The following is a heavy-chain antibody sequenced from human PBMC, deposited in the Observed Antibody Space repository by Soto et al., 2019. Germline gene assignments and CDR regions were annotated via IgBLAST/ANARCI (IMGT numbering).Heavy chain of an antibody. Sequence: PSETLSLTCTVSGGSISSGDYYWSWIRQPPGKGLEWIGYIYYSGSTYYNPSLKSRVTISVDTSKNQFSLKLSSVTAADTAVYYCAIVVPAAPTINYFDYWGQGTLVTVYS. V-gene: IGHV4-30-4*01. D-gene: IGHD2-2*01. CDR3: AIVVPAAPTINYFDY. CDR2: IYYSGST. CDR1: GGSISSGDYY. J-gene: IGHJ4*02.